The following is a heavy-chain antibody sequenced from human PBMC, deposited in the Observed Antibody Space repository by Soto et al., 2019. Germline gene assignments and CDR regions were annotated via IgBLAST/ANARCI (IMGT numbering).Heavy chain of an antibody. CDR3: ARDLGVALATLTLDY. CDR1: GFTFSSYT. D-gene: IGHD2-15*01. Sequence: GGSLRLSCAASGFTFSSYTMNWVRQAPGKGLEWVADITTSSSFRFYADSVKGRFTISRDDAKNSLYLQMNSLRAEDTGVYYCARDLGVALATLTLDYWGQGTLVTVSS. CDR2: ITTSSSFR. V-gene: IGHV3-21*01. J-gene: IGHJ4*02.